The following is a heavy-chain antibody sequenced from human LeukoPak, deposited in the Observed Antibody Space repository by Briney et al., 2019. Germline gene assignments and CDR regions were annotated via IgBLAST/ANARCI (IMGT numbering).Heavy chain of an antibody. Sequence: PETLSLTCDVYGGSFSGYYWSWIRQPPGKGLEWMGEINQSGSTNYNPSTKSRVTIAVATSKNQCCLKLSSVTAEDTAVYYCARANRWSGRDFDIWGQGTMVTVSS. CDR1: GGSFSGYY. J-gene: IGHJ3*02. CDR3: ARANRWSGRDFDI. V-gene: IGHV4-34*01. CDR2: INQSGST. D-gene: IGHD3-3*01.